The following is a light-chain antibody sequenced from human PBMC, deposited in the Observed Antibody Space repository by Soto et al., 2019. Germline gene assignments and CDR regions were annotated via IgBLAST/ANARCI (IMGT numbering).Light chain of an antibody. V-gene: IGLV2-11*01. CDR1: SRDVGGYNY. Sequence: QSVLTQPRAVSGSPGQAVTISCTGTSRDVGGYNYVSWYQQHPGKAPKLMIYDVSKRPSEVPDRFSGSKSGNTASLTISGLQAEDEADYYCCSYAGSFYVFGTGTKVTVL. CDR2: DVS. J-gene: IGLJ1*01. CDR3: CSYAGSFYV.